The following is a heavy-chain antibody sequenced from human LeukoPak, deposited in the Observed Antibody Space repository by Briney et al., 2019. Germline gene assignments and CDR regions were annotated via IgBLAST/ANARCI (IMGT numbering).Heavy chain of an antibody. CDR3: AKDGEMATNLFDY. CDR1: GFTFSSYA. V-gene: IGHV3-30-3*01. CDR2: ISYDGSNK. Sequence: GGSLRLSCAASGFTFSSYAMSWVRQAPGKGLEWVAVISYDGSNKYYADSVKGRFTISRDNSKNTLYLQMNSLRAEDTAVYYCAKDGEMATNLFDYWGQGTLVTVSS. J-gene: IGHJ4*02. D-gene: IGHD5-24*01.